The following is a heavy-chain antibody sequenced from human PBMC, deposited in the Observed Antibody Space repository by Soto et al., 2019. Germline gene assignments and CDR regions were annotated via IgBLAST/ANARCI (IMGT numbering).Heavy chain of an antibody. J-gene: IGHJ5*02. Sequence: QITLKESGPPLVKPTQTLTLTCTFSGFSLSTSGVGVGWIRQPPGKALEWLALIYWDDDKRYSPSLKSRLTITKDTSKNQVVLTMTNMDPVDTATYYCAYRDGDYPWNWFDPWGQGTLVTVSS. V-gene: IGHV2-5*02. CDR2: IYWDDDK. CDR3: AYRDGDYPWNWFDP. D-gene: IGHD4-17*01. CDR1: GFSLSTSGVG.